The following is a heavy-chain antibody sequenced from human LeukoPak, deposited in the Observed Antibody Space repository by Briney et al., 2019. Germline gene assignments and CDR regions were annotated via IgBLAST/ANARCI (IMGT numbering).Heavy chain of an antibody. V-gene: IGHV3-23*01. CDR1: GFSFSNCG. Sequence: GGSLRLSCVASGFSFSNCGMTWVRQAPGRGLEWVSGIGGSDDRIEYAASVRGRFAISRDNSKNTLYLQMNSLKAEDSAVYICARRGTTGPHNWFDSWGQGNLVTVSS. CDR3: ARRGTTGPHNWFDS. CDR2: IGGSDDRI. D-gene: IGHD3-16*01. J-gene: IGHJ5*01.